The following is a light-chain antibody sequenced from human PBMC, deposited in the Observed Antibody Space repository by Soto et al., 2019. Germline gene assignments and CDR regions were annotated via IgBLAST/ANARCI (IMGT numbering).Light chain of an antibody. CDR2: EVS. CDR3: SSYTSSSTRV. CDR1: SSDIGGYNY. V-gene: IGLV2-14*01. J-gene: IGLJ2*01. Sequence: QSVLTQPASVSGSPGQSITISCTGTSSDIGGYNYVSWYQQHPGKAPKVMIYEVSNRPSGVSNRFSGSKSGNTASLTISGLQAEDEADYYCSSYTSSSTRVFGGGTKPPS.